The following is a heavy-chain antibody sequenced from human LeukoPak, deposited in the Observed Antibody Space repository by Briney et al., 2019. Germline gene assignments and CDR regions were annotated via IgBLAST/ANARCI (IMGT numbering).Heavy chain of an antibody. CDR1: GFTFNNYG. V-gene: IGHV3-33*01. CDR3: ARDLMVISSLDYGMDV. Sequence: PGGSLRLSCAASGFTFNNYGMHWVRQAPGKGLEWLALIWFDGSNKYYADSVKGRFTISRDNSKNTLYLQMNSLRAEDTAVYYCARDLMVISSLDYGMDVWGQGTTVTVSS. D-gene: IGHD3-22*01. CDR2: IWFDGSNK. J-gene: IGHJ6*02.